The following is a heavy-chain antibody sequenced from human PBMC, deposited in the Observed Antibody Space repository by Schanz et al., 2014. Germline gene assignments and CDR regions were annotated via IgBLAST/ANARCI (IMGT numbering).Heavy chain of an antibody. D-gene: IGHD5-18*01. CDR3: TRGGYSYALSAFDI. CDR2: ITAYNGDT. Sequence: QVQLVQSWAEVKGPGASMKVSCKASGYTFTTYYMLWVRQAPGQGLEWMGWITAYNGDTNYALKLQGRVTMTTDTSTGTAYMELRSLRSDDTALYYCTRGGYSYALSAFDIWGQGTMVTVSS. CDR1: GYTFTTYY. V-gene: IGHV1-18*01. J-gene: IGHJ3*02.